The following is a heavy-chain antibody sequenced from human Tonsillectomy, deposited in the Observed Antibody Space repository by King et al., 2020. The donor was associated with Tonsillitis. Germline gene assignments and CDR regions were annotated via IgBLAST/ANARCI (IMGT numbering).Heavy chain of an antibody. D-gene: IGHD2-15*01. Sequence: VQLVESGGGVVQPGRSLRLSCAASGFTFSNYDMHWVRQAPGKGLEWVAVISYDGSNKYYAESVKGRFTISRDNSKNTLYLQMNSLRVEDTAVYYCTRGYDCSGGSCHYYGMDVWGQGNAVTVSS. CDR2: ISYDGSNK. J-gene: IGHJ6*02. V-gene: IGHV3-33*05. CDR3: TRGYDCSGGSCHYYGMDV. CDR1: GFTFSNYD.